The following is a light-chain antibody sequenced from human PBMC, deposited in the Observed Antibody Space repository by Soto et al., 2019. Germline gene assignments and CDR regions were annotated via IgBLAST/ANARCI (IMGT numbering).Light chain of an antibody. V-gene: IGKV3-20*01. CDR2: GAS. Sequence: EIVLTQSPATLSLSPGERVTLSCRASQRITNNFLAWFQQQRGLAPRLLIHGASTRASGVPDRFTGGGSGTDFLLTISRLEPEDFAVYYCQQYGRSPFTFGQGTKLQLK. CDR1: QRITNNF. CDR3: QQYGRSPFT. J-gene: IGKJ2*01.